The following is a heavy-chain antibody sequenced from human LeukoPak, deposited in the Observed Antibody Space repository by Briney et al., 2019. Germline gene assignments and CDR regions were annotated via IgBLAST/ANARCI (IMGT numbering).Heavy chain of an antibody. CDR3: AREEHCSGGSCYAFDN. CDR1: GYTFTGYY. V-gene: IGHV1-2*02. J-gene: IGHJ4*02. Sequence: GASVKVSCQASGYTFTGYYMHWVRQAPGQGLEWMGWINPNSGGTNYAQKFQGRVTMTRDTSISTAYMELSRLRSDDTAVYYCAREEHCSGGSCYAFDNWGQGTLVTVSS. D-gene: IGHD2-15*01. CDR2: INPNSGGT.